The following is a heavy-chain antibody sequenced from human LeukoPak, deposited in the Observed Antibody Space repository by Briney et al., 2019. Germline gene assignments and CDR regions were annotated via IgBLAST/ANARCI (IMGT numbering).Heavy chain of an antibody. CDR2: ISTSSSYV. D-gene: IGHD3-22*01. Sequence: GGSLRLSCAASGFIFSSYNMNWVRQAPGKGLEWVSSISTSSSYVYYADSVKGRFTISRDNAKNSLYLQMNSLRGEDTAVYYCARVLGYYYDSRGHDYWGQGTLVTVSS. CDR1: GFIFSSYN. J-gene: IGHJ4*02. V-gene: IGHV3-21*01. CDR3: ARVLGYYYDSRGHDY.